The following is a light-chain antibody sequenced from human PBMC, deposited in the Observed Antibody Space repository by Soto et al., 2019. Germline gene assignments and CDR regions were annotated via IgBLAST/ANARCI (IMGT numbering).Light chain of an antibody. Sequence: QSVLTQPASVSGSPGQSVTISCTGTGCLVSWYQQHPGKVPKLGIYDETKRPSGVSSRFSGSKSGNTASMTISGLQTEDEAYYYCCLYVGGRTYLFGTGTKVTVL. J-gene: IGLJ1*01. CDR2: DET. CDR1: GCL. CDR3: CLYVGGRTYL. V-gene: IGLV2-23*01.